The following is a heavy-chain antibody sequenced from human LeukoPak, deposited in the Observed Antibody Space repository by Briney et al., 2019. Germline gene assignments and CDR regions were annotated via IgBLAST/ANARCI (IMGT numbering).Heavy chain of an antibody. V-gene: IGHV1-2*02. Sequence: ASVNVSCKASVYTFTGYYMHWVRQAPGQGLEWMGWINPNSGGTNYAQKFQGRVTMTRDTSISTAYMELSRLRSDDTAVYYCARDGYCGGDCYSGNDYWGQGTLVTVSS. D-gene: IGHD2-21*02. CDR1: VYTFTGYY. CDR3: ARDGYCGGDCYSGNDY. CDR2: INPNSGGT. J-gene: IGHJ4*02.